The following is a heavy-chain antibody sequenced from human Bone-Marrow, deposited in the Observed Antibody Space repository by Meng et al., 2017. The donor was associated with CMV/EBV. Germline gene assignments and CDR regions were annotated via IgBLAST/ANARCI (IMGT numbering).Heavy chain of an antibody. Sequence: GESLKISCEVSGFSFSDYYMSWIRQAPGKGLELVSYISSSAGTIYYADSVKGRFTISRDNAKNSLYLQMNSLRAEDTALYYCARKGRYQLLSPYVRDYGMDVWGQGTTVTVSS. CDR1: GFSFSDYY. J-gene: IGHJ6*02. V-gene: IGHV3-11*01. CDR3: ARKGRYQLLSPYVRDYGMDV. D-gene: IGHD2-2*01. CDR2: ISSSAGTI.